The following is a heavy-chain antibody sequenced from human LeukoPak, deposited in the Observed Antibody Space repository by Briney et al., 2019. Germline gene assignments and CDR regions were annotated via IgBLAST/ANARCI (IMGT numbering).Heavy chain of an antibody. CDR2: ISAYNGNT. D-gene: IGHD5-12*01. CDR1: GCTFTSYG. V-gene: IGHV1-18*01. J-gene: IGHJ5*02. Sequence: ASVKVSCKASGCTFTSYGISWVRQAPGQGLEWMGWISAYNGNTNYAQKLQGRVTMTTDTSTSTAYMELRSLRSDDTAVYYCARDVGSRDIDWSDPWGQGTLVTVSS. CDR3: ARDVGSRDIDWSDP.